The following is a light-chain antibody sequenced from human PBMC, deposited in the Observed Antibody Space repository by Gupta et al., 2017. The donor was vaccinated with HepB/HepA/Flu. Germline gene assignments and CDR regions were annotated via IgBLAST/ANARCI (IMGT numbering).Light chain of an antibody. CDR2: EVN. V-gene: IGLV2-23*02. CDR3: CSYVGDSTWV. J-gene: IGLJ3*02. CDR1: NRDIGSFNF. Sequence: QSVLTQPASVSGSLGPSITISCTGTNRDIGSFNFVSWYQQHPGKVPKIMIYEVNKRPSGVSNRFSGSKSGNTASLTISGLQAEDEADYYCCSYVGDSTWVFGGGTKLTVL.